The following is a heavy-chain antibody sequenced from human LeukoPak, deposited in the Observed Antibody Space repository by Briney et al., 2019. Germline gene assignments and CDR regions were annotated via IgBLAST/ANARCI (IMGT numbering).Heavy chain of an antibody. Sequence: PGGSLRLSCAASGFTFSTYWMSWVRQAPGKGLEWVANIKEDGSDKYCVASVKGRFTISRDNAKNSLYLQMNSLRAEDTAVYYCARVDWWEFDDAFDIWGQGTMVTVSS. D-gene: IGHD1-26*01. CDR1: GFTFSTYW. J-gene: IGHJ3*02. CDR3: ARVDWWEFDDAFDI. CDR2: IKEDGSDK. V-gene: IGHV3-7*01.